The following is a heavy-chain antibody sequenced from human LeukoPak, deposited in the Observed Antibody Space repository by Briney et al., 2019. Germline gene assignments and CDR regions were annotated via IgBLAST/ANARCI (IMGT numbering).Heavy chain of an antibody. D-gene: IGHD6-19*01. Sequence: GRSLRLSCAGSGFIFNNYAMHWVRQPPGKGLEWVSGISLNSGSIDYADSVKGRFTISRDNAKNSLYLQMSSLRVEDTAFYYCAKDNRRHYTSGPNPDSLHWGQGALVTVSS. V-gene: IGHV3-9*01. CDR1: GFIFNNYA. CDR3: AKDNRRHYTSGPNPDSLH. CDR2: ISLNSGSI. J-gene: IGHJ4*02.